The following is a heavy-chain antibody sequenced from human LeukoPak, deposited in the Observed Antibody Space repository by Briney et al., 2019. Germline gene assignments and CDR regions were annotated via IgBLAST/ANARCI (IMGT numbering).Heavy chain of an antibody. V-gene: IGHV1-18*01. CDR2: ISAYNGNT. Sequence: ASVKVSCKASGYTFTSYGIGWVRQAPGQGLEWMGWISAYNGNTNYAQKLQGRVTMTTDTSTSTAYMELRSLRSDDTAVCYCAAQGDFWSGSAFDYWGQGTLVTVSS. J-gene: IGHJ4*02. CDR3: AAQGDFWSGSAFDY. CDR1: GYTFTSYG. D-gene: IGHD3-3*01.